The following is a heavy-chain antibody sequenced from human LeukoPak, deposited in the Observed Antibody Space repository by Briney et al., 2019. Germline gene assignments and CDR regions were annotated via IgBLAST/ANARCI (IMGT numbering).Heavy chain of an antibody. V-gene: IGHV3-15*07. CDR2: IKRKTDGETT. CDR1: GFTFSNAW. CDR3: NAYDSSGARGGAGFDY. J-gene: IGHJ4*02. Sequence: GGSLRLSCAASGFTFSNAWMNWVRQAPGKVLEWVGRIKRKTDGETTDYAAPVKGRFTISRDDSKNTLYLQMNSLKTEDTAVFYCNAYDSSGARGGAGFDYWGQGTLVTVSS. D-gene: IGHD3-22*01.